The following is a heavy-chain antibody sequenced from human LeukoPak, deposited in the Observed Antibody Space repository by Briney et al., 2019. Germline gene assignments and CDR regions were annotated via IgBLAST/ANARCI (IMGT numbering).Heavy chain of an antibody. J-gene: IGHJ4*02. CDR3: ASTGRGAGYSSGWYDY. V-gene: IGHV1-3*01. D-gene: IGHD6-19*01. CDR2: INAGNGNT. CDR1: GYTFTSYA. Sequence: ASVKVSCKASGYTFTSYAMHWVRQAPGQRLEWMGWINAGNGNTKYSQKFQGRVTTTRDTSASTAYMELSSLRSEDTAVYYCASTGRGAGYSSGWYDYWGQGTLVTVSS.